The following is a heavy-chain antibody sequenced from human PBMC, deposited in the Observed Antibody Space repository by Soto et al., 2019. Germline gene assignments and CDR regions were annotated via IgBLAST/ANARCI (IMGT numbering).Heavy chain of an antibody. Sequence: QVQLVQSGAEVKKPGASVKVSCKASGYTFTGYYMHWVRQAPGQGLEWMGWINPNSGGTDYAQKFQGGVTMTRDTSISTAYMELSRLRSDDTAVYYCARSRLYCSSTSCYVFEFDYWGQGTLVTVSS. V-gene: IGHV1-2*02. CDR2: INPNSGGT. CDR3: ARSRLYCSSTSCYVFEFDY. D-gene: IGHD2-2*01. CDR1: GYTFTGYY. J-gene: IGHJ4*02.